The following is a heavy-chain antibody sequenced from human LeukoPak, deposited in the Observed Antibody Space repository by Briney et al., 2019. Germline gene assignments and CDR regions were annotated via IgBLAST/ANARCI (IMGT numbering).Heavy chain of an antibody. Sequence: GGSLRLSCTASGFTFGDYAMSWIRQAPGKGLVWVSRINSDGSSTSYADSVKGRFTISRDNAKNTLYLQMNSLRAEDTAVYYCAREFHGGYYSSFDYWGQGTLVTVSS. D-gene: IGHD3-22*01. J-gene: IGHJ4*02. CDR3: AREFHGGYYSSFDY. V-gene: IGHV3-74*01. CDR1: GFTFGDYA. CDR2: INSDGSST.